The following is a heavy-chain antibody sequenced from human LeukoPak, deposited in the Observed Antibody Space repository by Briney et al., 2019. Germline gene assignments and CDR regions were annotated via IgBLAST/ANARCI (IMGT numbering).Heavy chain of an antibody. CDR1: GGSISSSSYY. CDR2: ICYSGST. D-gene: IGHD1-1*01. Sequence: SETLSLTCTVSGGSISSSSYYWGWIRQPPGKGLEWIGSICYSGSTYYNPSLKSRVTISVDTSKNQFSLKLSSVTAADTAVYYCARMGLDPSGWGQGTLVTVSS. V-gene: IGHV4-39*07. J-gene: IGHJ4*02. CDR3: ARMGLDPSG.